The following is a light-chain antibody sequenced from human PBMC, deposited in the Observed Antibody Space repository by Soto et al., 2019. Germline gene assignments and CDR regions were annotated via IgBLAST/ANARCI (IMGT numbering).Light chain of an antibody. CDR3: CSYAGGSTVV. V-gene: IGLV2-23*02. CDR1: SSDVGSYNL. J-gene: IGLJ2*01. CDR2: EVS. Sequence: QSVLTQPASVSGSPGQSITISCTGTSSDVGSYNLVSWYRPHPGEAPKLMIYEVSKRPSGVSNRFSGSKSGNTASLTISGLQAEDEADYYCCSYAGGSTVVFGGGTKLTVL.